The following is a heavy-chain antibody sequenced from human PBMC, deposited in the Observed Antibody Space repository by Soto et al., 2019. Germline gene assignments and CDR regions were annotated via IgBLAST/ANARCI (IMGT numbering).Heavy chain of an antibody. CDR1: GGSFSGYY. CDR3: AIDYGDYYLGY. CDR2: INHSGST. J-gene: IGHJ4*02. V-gene: IGHV4-34*01. D-gene: IGHD4-17*01. Sequence: SETLSLTCAVYGGSFSGYYWSWIRQPPGKGLEWIGEINHSGSTNYNPSLKSRVTISVDTSKNQFSLKLSSVTAADTAVYYCAIDYGDYYLGYWGQGTLVTVSS.